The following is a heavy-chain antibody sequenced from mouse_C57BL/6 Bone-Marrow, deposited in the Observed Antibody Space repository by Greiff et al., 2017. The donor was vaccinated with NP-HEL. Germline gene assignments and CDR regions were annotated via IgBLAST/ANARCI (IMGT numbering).Heavy chain of an antibody. CDR1: GYTFTSYW. CDR3: ASQGGYYGYFDY. CDR2: IDPSDSYT. Sequence: QVQLQQPGAELVMPGASVKLSCKASGYTFTSYWMHWVKQRPGQGLEWIGEIDPSDSYTNYNQKFKGKSTLTVDKSSSTAYLQLSSLTSEDSAVYYCASQGGYYGYFDYWGQGTTLTVSS. V-gene: IGHV1-69*01. J-gene: IGHJ2*01. D-gene: IGHD1-1*01.